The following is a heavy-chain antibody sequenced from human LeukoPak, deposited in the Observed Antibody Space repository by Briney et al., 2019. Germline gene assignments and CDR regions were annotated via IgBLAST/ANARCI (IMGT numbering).Heavy chain of an antibody. J-gene: IGHJ4*02. V-gene: IGHV1-69*04. CDR2: IIPILGIA. D-gene: IGHD3-10*01. CDR3: ARIPGSGSYYLYYFDY. Sequence: GSSVKVSCKASGGTFSSYAISWVRQAPGQGLEWMGRIIPILGIANYPQKFQGRVTITADKSTSTAYLELSSLRSEDTAVYYCARIPGSGSYYLYYFDYWGQGTLVTVSS. CDR1: GGTFSSYA.